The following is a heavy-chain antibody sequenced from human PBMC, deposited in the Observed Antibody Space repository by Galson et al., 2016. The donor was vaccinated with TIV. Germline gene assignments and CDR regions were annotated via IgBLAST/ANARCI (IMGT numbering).Heavy chain of an antibody. V-gene: IGHV3-33*01. D-gene: IGHD4-17*01. CDR3: ASGSNYGDFGGPEFDY. CDR2: IWYDGSHT. CDR1: GFSFSTYG. J-gene: IGHJ4*02. Sequence: SLRLSCAASGFSFSTYGMHWVRQAPGKGLEWLAAIWYDGSHTYYGDSVKGRFTISRDNSKNTLYLQMNSLRAEDTAVYYCASGSNYGDFGGPEFDYWGRGPWSPSP.